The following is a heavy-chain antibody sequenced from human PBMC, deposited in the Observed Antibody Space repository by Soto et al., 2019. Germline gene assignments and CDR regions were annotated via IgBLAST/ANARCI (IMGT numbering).Heavy chain of an antibody. V-gene: IGHV3-15*01. CDR1: GFTFSTAW. J-gene: IGHJ6*02. CDR3: TTDPWFCSSTTCFAYGMDV. CDR2: IKSKTDGGTT. D-gene: IGHD2-2*01. Sequence: PGGTLRLSCAASGFTFSTAWISWVRQAPGKGLEWVGRIKSKTDGGTTDYAAPVKGRFTISRDDSKDTLYLQMNSLKTEDTAVYYCTTDPWFCSSTTCFAYGMDVWGRGTTVTVSS.